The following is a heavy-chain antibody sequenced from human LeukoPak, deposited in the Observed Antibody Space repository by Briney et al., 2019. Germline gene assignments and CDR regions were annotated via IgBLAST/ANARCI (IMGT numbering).Heavy chain of an antibody. CDR2: ISGSGTAT. V-gene: IGHV3-23*01. D-gene: IGHD1-26*01. Sequence: GGSLRLSCTASGFSFSSYAMNWVRQAPGKGLEWVSGISGSGTATDYADSVKGRFTISRDNSKNTLFLQMNSLSAEDTAVYYCAKGRVFYALACQWAGYFDSWAREPLVTVSS. J-gene: IGHJ4*02. CDR1: GFSFSSYA. CDR3: AKGRVFYALACQWAGYFDS.